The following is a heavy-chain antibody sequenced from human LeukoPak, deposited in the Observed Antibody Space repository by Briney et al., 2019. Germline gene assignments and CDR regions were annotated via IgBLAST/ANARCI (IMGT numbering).Heavy chain of an antibody. CDR3: ARHRSPTDY. V-gene: IGHV4-59*08. J-gene: IGHJ4*02. CDR1: GGSISSYY. Sequence: SETLSFTCTVSGGSISSYYWSWIRQPPGRGLEWIGYVSYIGSTIYNPSLKSRVTISVDTSKNQFSLKLSSVTAADTAVYYCARHRSPTDYWGQGTLVTVSS. D-gene: IGHD2-15*01. CDR2: VSYIGST.